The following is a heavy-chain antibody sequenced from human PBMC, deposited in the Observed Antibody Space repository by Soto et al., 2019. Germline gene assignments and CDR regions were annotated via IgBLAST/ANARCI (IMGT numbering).Heavy chain of an antibody. V-gene: IGHV3-43D*03. CDR2: ISWDGGST. D-gene: IGHD2-15*01. J-gene: IGHJ6*02. CDR1: GFTFDDYA. CDR3: AKEAERYCSGGSCYYYCGMDV. Sequence: GGSLRLSCAASGFTFDDYAMHWVRQAPGKGLEWVSLISWDGGSTYYADSVKGRFTISRDNSKNSLYLQMNSLRAEDTALYYCAKEAERYCSGGSCYYYCGMDVWGQGTTVTVSS.